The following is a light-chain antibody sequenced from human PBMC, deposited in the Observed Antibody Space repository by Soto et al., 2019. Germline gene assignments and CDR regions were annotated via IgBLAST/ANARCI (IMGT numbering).Light chain of an antibody. V-gene: IGKV3-20*01. CDR2: GAS. CDR3: QQYGSSPYT. J-gene: IGKJ2*01. CDR1: RSVSSSY. Sequence: EIVLTQSPGTLSLSPGETATLSCRASRSVSSSYLAWYQQKPGQAPRLLIYGASSRATGIPDRFSGSGSGTDFTLTISRLEPEDFAVYYCQQYGSSPYTFGQGTKLEIK.